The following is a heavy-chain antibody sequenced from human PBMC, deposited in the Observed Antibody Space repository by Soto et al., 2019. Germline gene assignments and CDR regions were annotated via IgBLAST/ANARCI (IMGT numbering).Heavy chain of an antibody. J-gene: IGHJ5*02. D-gene: IGHD3-3*01. CDR3: AREREEEYDRNWFDP. CDR1: GGSISSGGYY. Sequence: SETLSLTCTVSGGSISSGGYYWSWIRQHPGKGLEWIGYIYYSGSTYYNPSLKSRVTISVDTSKNQFSLKLSSVTAADTAVYYCAREREEEYDRNWFDPWGQGNLVTVSS. CDR2: IYYSGST. V-gene: IGHV4-31*03.